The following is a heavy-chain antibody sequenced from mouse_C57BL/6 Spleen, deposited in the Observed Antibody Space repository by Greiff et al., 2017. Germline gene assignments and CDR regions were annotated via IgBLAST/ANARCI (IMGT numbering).Heavy chain of an antibody. CDR3: VIDSSGYQAYFDY. CDR1: GYAFSSSW. J-gene: IGHJ2*01. CDR2: IYPGDGDT. D-gene: IGHD3-2*02. Sequence: VKLMESGPELVKPGASVKISCKASGYAFSSSWMNWVKQRPGKGLEWIGRIYPGDGDTNYNGKFKGKATLTADKSSSTAYMQLSSQTSEDSAVYFCVIDSSGYQAYFDYWGQGTTLTVSS. V-gene: IGHV1-82*01.